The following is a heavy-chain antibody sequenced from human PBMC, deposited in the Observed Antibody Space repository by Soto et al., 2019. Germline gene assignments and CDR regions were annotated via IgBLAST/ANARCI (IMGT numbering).Heavy chain of an antibody. CDR2: INPNSGGT. Sequence: ASVKVSCKASGYTFTGYYMHWVRQAPGQGLEWMGWINPNSGGTNYAQKFQGRVTMTRDTSISTAYMELSRLRSDDTAVYYCASRPSALGVPAVDYWGQGTLVTVSS. CDR3: ASRPSALGVPAVDY. V-gene: IGHV1-2*02. D-gene: IGHD2-2*01. J-gene: IGHJ4*02. CDR1: GYTFTGYY.